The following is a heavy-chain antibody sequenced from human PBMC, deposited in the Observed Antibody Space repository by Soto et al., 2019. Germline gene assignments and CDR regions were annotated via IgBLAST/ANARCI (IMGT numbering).Heavy chain of an antibody. J-gene: IGHJ4*02. V-gene: IGHV4-39*01. CDR3: ARQRTTVVTQAYFDH. D-gene: IGHD2-21*02. CDR1: GESISSSSYY. Sequence: SETLSLTCIVSGESISSSSYYWGGIRQPPGKGLEWIGSIYYSGRTYYNPSFKSRVTISIDTSKNQFSLKLSSVTATDTAVYYCARQRTTVVTQAYFDHWGQGALVTVSS. CDR2: IYYSGRT.